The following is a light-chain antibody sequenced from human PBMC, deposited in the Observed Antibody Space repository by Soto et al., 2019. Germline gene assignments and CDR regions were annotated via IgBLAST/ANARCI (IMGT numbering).Light chain of an antibody. J-gene: IGKJ1*01. V-gene: IGKV3-15*01. Sequence: DIVMTQSPGTLSVSPGERATLSYRASQSVGNNLAWYQQKPGQAPRLLIHGASTRATGIPARFSGSGSGTEFTLTISSLQSEDFAVYYCQHQSSWPRTFGQGTKVEIK. CDR1: QSVGNN. CDR2: GAS. CDR3: QHQSSWPRT.